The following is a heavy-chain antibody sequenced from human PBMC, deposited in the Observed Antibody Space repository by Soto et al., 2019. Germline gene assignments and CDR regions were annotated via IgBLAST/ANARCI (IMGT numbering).Heavy chain of an antibody. CDR1: GYTFTSYY. CDR3: ASDLGGFRGVIERPISVVDY. V-gene: IGHV1-46*01. D-gene: IGHD3-10*01. J-gene: IGHJ4*02. CDR2: INPSGGST. Sequence: QVQLVQSGAEVKKPGASVRVSCKASGYTFTSYYMHWVRQAPGQGLEWMGIINPSGGSTSYAQKFQGSVTMPRDTSTSTVYMELSSMRSEATAVYYCASDLGGFRGVIERPISVVDYWGQGTLVTVSS.